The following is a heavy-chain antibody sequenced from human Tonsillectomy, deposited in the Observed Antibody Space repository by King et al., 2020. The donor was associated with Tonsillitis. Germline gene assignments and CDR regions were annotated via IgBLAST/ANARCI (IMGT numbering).Heavy chain of an antibody. V-gene: IGHV4-39*01. CDR3: ARHGVDIVATPFDY. CDR2: IYYSGST. CDR1: GGSISSSSYY. D-gene: IGHD5-12*01. J-gene: IGHJ4*02. Sequence: QLQESGPGLVKPSETLSLTCTVSGGSISSSSYYWGWIRQPPGKGLEWIGSIYYSGSTYYNPSLKSRVNISVDTSKNQFSLKLSSVTAADTAVYYCARHGVDIVATPFDYWGQGTLVTVSS.